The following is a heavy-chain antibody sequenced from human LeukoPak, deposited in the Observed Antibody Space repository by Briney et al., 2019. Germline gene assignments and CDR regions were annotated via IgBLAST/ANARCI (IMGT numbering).Heavy chain of an antibody. Sequence: GGSLRLSCAASGFTFSHYAMHWVRQAPGKGLDWVAVISYDGTNKYYADSVKGQFTISRDNSKNTLYLQMNSLRAEDTAVYYCAKGGYYASSGSYAFDIWGQGTMVTVSS. J-gene: IGHJ3*02. CDR2: ISYDGTNK. V-gene: IGHV3-30*18. CDR3: AKGGYYASSGSYAFDI. CDR1: GFTFSHYA. D-gene: IGHD3-22*01.